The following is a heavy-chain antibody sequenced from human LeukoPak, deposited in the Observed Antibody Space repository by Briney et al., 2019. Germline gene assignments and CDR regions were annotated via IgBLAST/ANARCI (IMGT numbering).Heavy chain of an antibody. CDR2: ISSSSSYI. CDR3: AELGITMIGGV. J-gene: IGHJ6*04. D-gene: IGHD3-10*02. CDR1: GFTFSSYS. V-gene: IGHV3-21*01. Sequence: NPGGSLRLSCAASGFTFSSYSMNWVRQAPGKGLEWVSSISSSSSYIYYADSVKGRFTISRDNAKNSLYLQMNRLRAEDTAVYYCAELGITMIGGVWGKGSTVTISS.